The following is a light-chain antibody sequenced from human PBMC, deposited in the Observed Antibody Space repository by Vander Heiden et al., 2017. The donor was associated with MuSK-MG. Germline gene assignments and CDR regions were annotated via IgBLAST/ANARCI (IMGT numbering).Light chain of an antibody. Sequence: DIQITESLSSLSASVADRVAITCQASQDISNYLKWYQPNPGKGTKLLIYDVSNVETGVPSRFSGSGSGTDFAFTSSSLQPEDIATYYCQHYDNLPPYTFGQGTKLEIK. V-gene: IGKV1-33*01. CDR2: DVS. J-gene: IGKJ2*01. CDR1: QDISNY. CDR3: QHYDNLPPYT.